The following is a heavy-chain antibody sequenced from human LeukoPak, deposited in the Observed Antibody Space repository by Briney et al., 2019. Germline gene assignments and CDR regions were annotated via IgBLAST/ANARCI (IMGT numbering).Heavy chain of an antibody. D-gene: IGHD6-19*01. CDR2: INHSGST. CDR3: ARGQGGSGWSTVEYFDY. V-gene: IGHV4-39*07. CDR1: GGSISSSSYY. Sequence: PSETLSLTCTVSGGSISSSSYYWGWIRQPPGKGLEWIGEINHSGSTNYNPSLKSRVTISVDTSKNQFSLKLSSVTAADTAVYYCARGQGGSGWSTVEYFDYWGQGTLVTVSS. J-gene: IGHJ4*02.